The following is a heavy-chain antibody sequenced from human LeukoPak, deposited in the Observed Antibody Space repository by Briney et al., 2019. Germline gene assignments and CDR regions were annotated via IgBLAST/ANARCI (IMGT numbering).Heavy chain of an antibody. Sequence: GGSLRLSCAASGFTFSSYAMSWVRQAPGKGLEWVSAISGSGGSTYYADSVKGRFTISRDNSKNTLYLQMNSLRAEDTAVYYSAKKSSIAAAGTLDYWGQGTLVTVSS. CDR2: ISGSGGST. CDR1: GFTFSSYA. V-gene: IGHV3-23*01. J-gene: IGHJ4*02. CDR3: AKKSSIAAAGTLDY. D-gene: IGHD6-13*01.